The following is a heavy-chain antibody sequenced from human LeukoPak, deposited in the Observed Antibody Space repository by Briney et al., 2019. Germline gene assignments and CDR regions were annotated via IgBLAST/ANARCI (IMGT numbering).Heavy chain of an antibody. Sequence: SETLSLTCTVSGGSISSSSYYWTWIRQPPGKGLEWIGYIYYSGSTNYNPSLKSRVTISVDTSKNQFSLKLNSVTAADTAVYYCARGGVGASYVRFFIFDHWGQGTLVTVSS. CDR1: GGSISSSSYY. CDR3: ARGGVGASYVRFFIFDH. CDR2: IYYSGST. V-gene: IGHV4-61*01. D-gene: IGHD1-26*01. J-gene: IGHJ4*02.